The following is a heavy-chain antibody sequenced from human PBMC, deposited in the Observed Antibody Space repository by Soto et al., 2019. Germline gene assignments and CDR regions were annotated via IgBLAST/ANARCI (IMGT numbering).Heavy chain of an antibody. D-gene: IGHD3-3*01. J-gene: IGHJ6*03. CDR1: GFTFSDYY. CDR2: ISSSGSTI. Sequence: GGSLRLSCAASGFTFSDYYMSWIRQAPGKGLEWVSYISSSGSTIYYADSVKGRFTISRDNAKNSLYLQMNSLRAEDTAVYYCARQSGYREFYYYYYYMDVWGKGTTVTVSS. CDR3: ARQSGYREFYYYYYYMDV. V-gene: IGHV3-11*01.